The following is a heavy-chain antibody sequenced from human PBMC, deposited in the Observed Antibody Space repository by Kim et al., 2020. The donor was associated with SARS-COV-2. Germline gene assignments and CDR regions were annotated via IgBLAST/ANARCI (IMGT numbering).Heavy chain of an antibody. Sequence: SETLSLTCTVSGGSISSSSYYWGWIRQPPGKGLEWIGSIHYSGSTYYNPSLKSRVTISVDTSKNQLSLKLSSVTAADTAVYYCASKYYNILTGYYDYWGQGTLVTVSS. CDR2: IHYSGST. V-gene: IGHV4-39*01. CDR3: ASKYYNILTGYYDY. D-gene: IGHD3-9*01. J-gene: IGHJ4*01. CDR1: GGSISSSSYY.